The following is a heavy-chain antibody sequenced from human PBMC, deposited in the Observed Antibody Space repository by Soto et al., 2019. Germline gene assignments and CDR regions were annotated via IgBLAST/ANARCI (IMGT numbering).Heavy chain of an antibody. J-gene: IGHJ4*02. Sequence: PAESLNTSCQFSGYTFSNFWIAWVLQLPGKGLEYMGIIYPGDSETRYSPSFHGKVTISADRSIGTAYLQWSSLEASDSAFYFCARSPRSSPYFDYWGQGALVTVSS. V-gene: IGHV5-51*01. D-gene: IGHD6-13*01. CDR3: ARSPRSSPYFDY. CDR2: IYPGDSET. CDR1: GYTFSNFW.